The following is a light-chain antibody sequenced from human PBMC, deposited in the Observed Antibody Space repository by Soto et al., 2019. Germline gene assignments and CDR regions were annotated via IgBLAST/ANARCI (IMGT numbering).Light chain of an antibody. J-gene: IGKJ2*01. CDR3: QQYQGFPFT. V-gene: IGKV1-5*03. CDR1: QHINTW. CDR2: SSS. Sequence: DIKMTQPPSTLSASVGERVIITCRASQHINTWLAWYQQKPGRAPKLLLYSSSSLESGVPSRFSGSGSGSEFNLTISSLQSDDFATYYCQQYQGFPFTFGQGTKLEI.